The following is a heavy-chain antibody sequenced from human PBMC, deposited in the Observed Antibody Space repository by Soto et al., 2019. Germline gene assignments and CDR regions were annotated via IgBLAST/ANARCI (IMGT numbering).Heavy chain of an antibody. J-gene: IGHJ5*02. CDR1: GGSISSYY. D-gene: IGHD1-20*01. Sequence: QVHLQESGPGLVKPSETLSLTCTVYGGSISSYYWRWIRQPPGKGLAWIGYIYYSGSTNYNPSLKCRVTISVDTSKNQFSLKLSSVTAADTAVYYCARLTRYQSGFYPWGQGHLVTVSS. V-gene: IGHV4-59*08. CDR3: ARLTRYQSGFYP. CDR2: IYYSGST.